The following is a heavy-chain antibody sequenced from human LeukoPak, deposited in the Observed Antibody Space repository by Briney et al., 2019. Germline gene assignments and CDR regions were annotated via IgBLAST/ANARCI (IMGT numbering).Heavy chain of an antibody. Sequence: PSETLSLTCSVSGDSITRNSHYWSWIRQAAGKGLEWIGHIFVSGGTKYSPSLESRVTMSVDTSKNQFSLKLSSVTAADTAVYYCARDRSVTMVRGVPWFDPWGQGTLVTVSS. D-gene: IGHD3-10*01. CDR1: GDSITRNSHY. V-gene: IGHV4-61*09. CDR3: ARDRSVTMVRGVPWFDP. CDR2: IFVSGGT. J-gene: IGHJ5*02.